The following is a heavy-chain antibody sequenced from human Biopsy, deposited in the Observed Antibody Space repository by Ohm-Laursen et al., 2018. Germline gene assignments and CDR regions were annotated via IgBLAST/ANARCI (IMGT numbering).Heavy chain of an antibody. CDR2: IYHTGTT. Sequence: SDTLSLTCTVSGGSTSSYYWSWIRQSPGKGLEWIGYIYHTGTTYYNPSLKNRVNILIDTSKSQFSLELRAVTAADTAVYYCARGFHYSYDNSDYYQSAFDIWGQGTTVTVSS. CDR3: ARGFHYSYDNSDYYQSAFDI. D-gene: IGHD3-22*01. J-gene: IGHJ3*02. CDR1: GGSTSSYY. V-gene: IGHV4-59*07.